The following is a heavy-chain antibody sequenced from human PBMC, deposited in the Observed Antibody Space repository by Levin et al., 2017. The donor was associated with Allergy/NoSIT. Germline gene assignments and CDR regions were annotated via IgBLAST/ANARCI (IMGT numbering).Heavy chain of an antibody. CDR2: ISYDGSDT. V-gene: IGHV3-30*18. CDR3: AKEGPGRDCDY. CDR1: GFTFSSYA. Sequence: GGSLRLSCAASGFTFSSYAMHWVRQAPGMGLQWVAFISYDGSDTSYAESVKGRFTISRDDSKNTLYLQMYSLRPEDTAAYYGAKEGPGRDCDYWGQGTLVAVSS. J-gene: IGHJ4*02. D-gene: IGHD1-14*01.